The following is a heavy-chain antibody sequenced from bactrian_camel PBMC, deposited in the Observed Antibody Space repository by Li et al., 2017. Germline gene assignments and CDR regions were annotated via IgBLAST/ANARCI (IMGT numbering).Heavy chain of an antibody. CDR1: GSFNGPNC. Sequence: HVQLVESGGGSVQPGGSLRLSWVASSGSFNGPNCLGWFRQAPGKEREGVGNIYVGGGFTRYVDGMKGRVTISQDAAKKTLYLEMNSLKPEDTAMYYCAHNRVGCRGLRASDFTSWGQGTQVTVS. J-gene: IGHJ4*01. CDR3: AHNRVGCRGLRASDFTS. D-gene: IGHD1*01. CDR2: IYVGGGFT. V-gene: IGHV3S54*01.